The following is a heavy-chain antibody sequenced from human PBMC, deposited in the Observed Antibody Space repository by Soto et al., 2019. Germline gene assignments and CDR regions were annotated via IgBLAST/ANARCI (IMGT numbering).Heavy chain of an antibody. V-gene: IGHV5-51*01. J-gene: IGHJ4*02. CDR2: IYPGDSDT. CDR3: ARLSGQQLAGDY. D-gene: IGHD6-13*01. Sequence: GESLKISCKGSGYSFTSHWIGWVRQMPGKGLEWMGIIYPGDSDTRYSPFFQGQVTISVDKSISAAYLQWSSLKASDTAIYYCARLSGQQLAGDYWGQGTLVTVSS. CDR1: GYSFTSHW.